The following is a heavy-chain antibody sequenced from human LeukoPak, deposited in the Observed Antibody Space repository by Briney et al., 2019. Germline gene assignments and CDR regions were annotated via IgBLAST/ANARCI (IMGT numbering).Heavy chain of an antibody. CDR2: IYHSGST. D-gene: IGHD3-16*01. Sequence: SETLSLTCAVYGGSFSGYYWSWIRQPPGKGLEWIGEIYHSGSTNYNPSLKSRVTIPVDKSKNQFSLKLSSVTAADTAVYYCARATGGVRLYWGQGTLVTVSS. CDR1: GGSFSGYY. V-gene: IGHV4-34*01. J-gene: IGHJ4*02. CDR3: ARATGGVRLY.